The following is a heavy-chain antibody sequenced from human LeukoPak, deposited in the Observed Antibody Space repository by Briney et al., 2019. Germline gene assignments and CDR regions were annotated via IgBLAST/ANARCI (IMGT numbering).Heavy chain of an antibody. CDR1: GGSFSGYY. V-gene: IGHV4-34*01. CDR3: ARLPTDYDYVWGSSY. Sequence: SETLSLTCAVYGGSFSGYYWSWIRQPPGKGLEWIGEINDSGSSNYSPSLKSRVTISVDASKNQFSLTLSSVTAADTAVYYCARLPTDYDYVWGSSYWGQGTRVTVSS. D-gene: IGHD3-16*01. J-gene: IGHJ4*02. CDR2: INDSGSS.